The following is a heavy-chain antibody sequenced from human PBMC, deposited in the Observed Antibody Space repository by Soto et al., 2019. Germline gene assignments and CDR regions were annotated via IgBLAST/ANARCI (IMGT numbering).Heavy chain of an antibody. CDR2: IWDDGSNE. V-gene: IGHV3-33*01. D-gene: IGHD1-7*01. CDR3: ASERGDGGNYLFDY. Sequence: QVQLVESGGGVVQPGRSLSLSCAASGFTFSTYGMHWVRQAPGKGLEWVAVIWDDGSNEYYADSVKGRFTIARDNSRNTVYLQMSSMRAEDTAVYYCASERGDGGNYLFDYWGQGTLVTVSS. CDR1: GFTFSTYG. J-gene: IGHJ4*02.